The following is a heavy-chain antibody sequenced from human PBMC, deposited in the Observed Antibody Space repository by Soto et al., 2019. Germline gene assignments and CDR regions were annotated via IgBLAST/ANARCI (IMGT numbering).Heavy chain of an antibody. Sequence: SVKVSCKASGGTFSSYAISWVRQAPGQGLEWMGGIIPIFGTANYAQKFQGRVTITADESTSTAYMELSSLRSEDTAVYYCARVLRGYSYHHGANYYYGMDVWGQGTTVTVSS. V-gene: IGHV1-69*13. J-gene: IGHJ6*02. CDR2: IIPIFGTA. D-gene: IGHD5-18*01. CDR1: GGTFSSYA. CDR3: ARVLRGYSYHHGANYYYGMDV.